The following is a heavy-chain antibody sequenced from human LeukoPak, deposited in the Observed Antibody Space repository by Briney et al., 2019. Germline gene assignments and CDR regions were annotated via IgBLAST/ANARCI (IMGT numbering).Heavy chain of an antibody. J-gene: IGHJ4*02. CDR1: GFNLRTYA. Sequence: PGQSLRLSCAASGFNLRTYAMNWVRQVPGKGLEWVATIGGSDDPTYYADSAKGRFTISSDFSTSTVSLQMNNLRVEDTAVYFCAKGLVVNDNYFDNWGQGTLVTVSS. D-gene: IGHD2-15*01. CDR2: IGGSDDPT. V-gene: IGHV3-23*01. CDR3: AKGLVVNDNYFDN.